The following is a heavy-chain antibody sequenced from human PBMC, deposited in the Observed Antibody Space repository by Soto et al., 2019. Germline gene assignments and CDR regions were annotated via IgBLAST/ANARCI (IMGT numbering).Heavy chain of an antibody. CDR1: GFTFDYYA. Sequence: EVQLVESGGGLVQPGRSLRLSCAASGFTFDYYAMHWVRQAPGKRLEWVSGISWNSGSIGYAYSVKGPFTISRDNAKNSLYLQMTRLRAADTALSYCAKGVGSSGYYSLFDYWAQGTLVTVSS. CDR3: AKGVGSSGYYSLFDY. CDR2: ISWNSGSI. D-gene: IGHD3-22*01. V-gene: IGHV3-9*01. J-gene: IGHJ4*02.